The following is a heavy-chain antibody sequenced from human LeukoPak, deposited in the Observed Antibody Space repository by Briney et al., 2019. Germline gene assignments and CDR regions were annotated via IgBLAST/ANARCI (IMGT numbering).Heavy chain of an antibody. Sequence: GGSLRPSCAASGFTFSSHALSWVRQAPGKGLEWVSSLSGSGYNTYYADSVKGRFTISRDNSKNTVYLQMNSLRAEDTAVYYCAKDPYGTRYFDYWGQGTLVTVSS. J-gene: IGHJ4*02. CDR3: AKDPYGTRYFDY. V-gene: IGHV3-23*01. CDR2: LSGSGYNT. D-gene: IGHD2-2*01. CDR1: GFTFSSHA.